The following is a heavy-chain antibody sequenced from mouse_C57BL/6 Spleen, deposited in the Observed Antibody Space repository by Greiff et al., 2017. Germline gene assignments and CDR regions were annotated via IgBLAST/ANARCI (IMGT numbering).Heavy chain of an antibody. V-gene: IGHV5-4*03. CDR2: ISDGGSYT. Sequence: EVKLVESGGGLVKPGGSLKLSCAASGFTFSSYAMSWVRQTPEKRLEWVATISDGGSYTYYPDNVKGRFTISRDNAKNNLYLQMSHLRSEDTAMYYCAKDYGSSYWYCDVWGTGTTVTVSS. CDR3: AKDYGSSYWYCDV. J-gene: IGHJ1*03. D-gene: IGHD1-1*01. CDR1: GFTFSSYA.